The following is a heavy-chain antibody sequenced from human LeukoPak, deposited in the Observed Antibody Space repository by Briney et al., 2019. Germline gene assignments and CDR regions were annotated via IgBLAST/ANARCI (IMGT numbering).Heavy chain of an antibody. CDR2: IYPGDSDT. V-gene: IGHV5-51*01. Sequence: GESLKISCKGSGYSFTSYWIGWVRQMPGKGLEWMGSIYPGDSDTRYSPSFQGQVTISADKSINTAYLQWSSLKASDTAMYYCARRPRYCSGGSYYLDYWGQGTLVTVSS. J-gene: IGHJ4*02. CDR1: GYSFTSYW. CDR3: ARRPRYCSGGSYYLDY. D-gene: IGHD2-15*01.